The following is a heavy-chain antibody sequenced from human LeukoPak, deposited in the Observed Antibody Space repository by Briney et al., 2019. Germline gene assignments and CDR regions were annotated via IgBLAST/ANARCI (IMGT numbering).Heavy chain of an antibody. J-gene: IGHJ4*02. CDR3: ARVDTAIAFDY. Sequence: SVKVSCKASGGTFSSYAISWVRQAPGQGLEWMGRIIPIFGIANYAQKFQGRVTITADKSTSTAYMELSSLRSEDAAVYYCARVDTAIAFDYWGQGTLVTVSS. CDR1: GGTFSSYA. V-gene: IGHV1-69*04. CDR2: IIPIFGIA. D-gene: IGHD5-18*01.